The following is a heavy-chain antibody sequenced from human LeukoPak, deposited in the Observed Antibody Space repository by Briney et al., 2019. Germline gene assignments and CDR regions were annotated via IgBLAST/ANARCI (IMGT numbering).Heavy chain of an antibody. J-gene: IGHJ3*02. CDR2: IYYSGSA. CDR3: ARTKGSAFDI. CDR1: NGSISGYY. D-gene: IGHD2-8*01. V-gene: IGHV4-59*01. Sequence: PSETLSLTCTVSNGSISGYYWSWIRQPPGKGLEWIGYIYYSGSAIYNPSLKSRVAISVDTSKNQFSLKLNSVTAADTAVFYCARTKGSAFDIWGQGTMVTVSS.